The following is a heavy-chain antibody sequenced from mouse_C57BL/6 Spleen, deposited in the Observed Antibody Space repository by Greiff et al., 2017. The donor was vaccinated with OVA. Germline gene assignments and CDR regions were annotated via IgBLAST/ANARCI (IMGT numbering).Heavy chain of an antibody. V-gene: IGHV1-18*01. CDR2: INPNNGGT. J-gene: IGHJ4*01. CDR1: GYTFTDYN. Sequence: SGPELVKPGASVKIPCKASGYTFTDYNMAWVKQSHGKSLEWIGDINPNNGGTIYNQKFKGKATLTVDKSSSTAYMELRSLRSEDTMVYYCARNRFLCAMVYGGQGTSVTVSS. D-gene: IGHD6-2*01. CDR3: ARNRFLCAMVY.